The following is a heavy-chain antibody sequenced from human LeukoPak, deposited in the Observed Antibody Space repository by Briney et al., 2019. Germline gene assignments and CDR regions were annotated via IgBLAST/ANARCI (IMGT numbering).Heavy chain of an antibody. CDR1: GLTFYTYA. J-gene: IGHJ4*02. CDR3: CTSPSFGSSWYQFNY. CDR2: ISGRDGRT. D-gene: IGHD6-13*01. V-gene: IGHV3-23*01. Sequence: GGSLRLSRAVSGLTFYTYAMSWVRQAPGKGLEWVSAISGRDGRTYYTDSVKGRFTISRDNSKNTLYLQMNSLRAEDTAVYYCCTSPSFGSSWYQFNYWGQGALVIVSS.